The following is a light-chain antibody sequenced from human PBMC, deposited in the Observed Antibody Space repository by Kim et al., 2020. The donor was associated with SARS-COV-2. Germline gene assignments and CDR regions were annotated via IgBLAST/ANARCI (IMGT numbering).Light chain of an antibody. CDR3: QQYDTSLYT. CDR2: GAS. CDR1: QSVRSSY. Sequence: LSPGDRATLSCRASQSVRSSYIAWYQQKPGQAPRLLIYGASNRATGIPDRFSGSGSGTDFTLTISRLEPEDFAVYYCQQYDTSLYTFGQGTKLEI. J-gene: IGKJ2*01. V-gene: IGKV3-20*01.